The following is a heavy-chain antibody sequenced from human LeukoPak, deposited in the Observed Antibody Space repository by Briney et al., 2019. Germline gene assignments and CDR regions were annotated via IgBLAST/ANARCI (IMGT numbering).Heavy chain of an antibody. CDR1: GYTFSRYG. CDR2: ISAYNGNT. Sequence: ASVRVSCKASGYTFSRYGISWVRQAPGQGLEWMGWISAYNGNTNYAQKLQGRVTMTTDTSTSTAYMELRSLRAEDTAVYYCAKMVREYCFSTTCPNWFDSWGQGTLVTVSS. D-gene: IGHD2-2*01. CDR3: AKMVREYCFSTTCPNWFDS. J-gene: IGHJ5*01. V-gene: IGHV1-18*01.